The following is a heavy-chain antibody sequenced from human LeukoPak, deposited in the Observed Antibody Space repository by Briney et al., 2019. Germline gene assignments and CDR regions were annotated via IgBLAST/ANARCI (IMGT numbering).Heavy chain of an antibody. CDR2: ISAYNGNT. CDR3: ARDLAGSGSYYASYYYYGMDV. J-gene: IGHJ6*02. Sequence: ASVKASCKASGYTFTSYGISWVRQAPGQGLEWMGWISAYNGNTNYAQKLQGRVTMTTDTSTSTAYMELRSLRSDDTAVYYCARDLAGSGSYYASYYYYGMDVWGQGTTVTVSS. V-gene: IGHV1-18*01. D-gene: IGHD3-10*01. CDR1: GYTFTSYG.